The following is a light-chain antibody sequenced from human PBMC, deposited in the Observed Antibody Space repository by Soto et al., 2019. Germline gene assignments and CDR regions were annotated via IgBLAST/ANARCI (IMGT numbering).Light chain of an antibody. CDR1: QSIWTW. V-gene: IGKV1-5*03. Sequence: DIQMTQSPSTLSASVGDRVTITCRARQSIWTWLAWYQQKPGEAPKLLLYQASSLESGVPSRFSGSGSGTEFTLTISSLQPDDFATYYCQQYNDYSWTFGQGTKVEFK. J-gene: IGKJ1*01. CDR2: QAS. CDR3: QQYNDYSWT.